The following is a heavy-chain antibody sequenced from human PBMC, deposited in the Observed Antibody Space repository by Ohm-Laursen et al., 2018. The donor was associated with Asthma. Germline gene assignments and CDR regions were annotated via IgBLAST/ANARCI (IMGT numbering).Heavy chain of an antibody. CDR3: ARIGPEWELPGREYSLHH. CDR1: GFTFSTQS. Sequence: GSLRLSCAASGFTFSTQSMNWVRQVPGKGLEWVASISTASTFIYYADSVRGRFTTSRDNAKNSVYLQMNSLRAEDTALYYCARIGPEWELPGREYSLHHWGQGTQVTVSS. CDR2: ISTASTFI. J-gene: IGHJ1*01. V-gene: IGHV3-21*01. D-gene: IGHD1-26*01.